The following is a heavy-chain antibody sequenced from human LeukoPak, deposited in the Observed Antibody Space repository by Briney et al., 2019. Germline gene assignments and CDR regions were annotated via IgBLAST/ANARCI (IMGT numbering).Heavy chain of an antibody. CDR2: IIPILGIA. Sequence: SVKVSCKVSGYTLTELSMHWVRQAPGQGLEWMGRIIPILGIANYAQKFQGRVTITADKSTSTAYMELSSLRSEDTAVYCCARGLDYYDSSGHLDYWGLGTLVTVSS. J-gene: IGHJ4*02. CDR3: ARGLDYYDSSGHLDY. CDR1: GYTLTELS. D-gene: IGHD3-22*01. V-gene: IGHV1-69*02.